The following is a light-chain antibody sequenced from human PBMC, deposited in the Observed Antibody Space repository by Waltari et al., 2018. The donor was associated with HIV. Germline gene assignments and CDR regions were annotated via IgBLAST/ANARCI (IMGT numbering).Light chain of an antibody. CDR2: EVS. J-gene: IGLJ3*02. V-gene: IGLV2-14*03. CDR3: SSYTSSNTLV. Sequence: QSALTQPASVSGSPGQSITISCTGTSRDVGGYAYVSWYQQHPGKAPKLIIYEVSYRPSGSSHRFSASKSGNTASLTISGLQAEDEADYYCSSYTSSNTLVFGGGTKLTVL. CDR1: SRDVGGYAY.